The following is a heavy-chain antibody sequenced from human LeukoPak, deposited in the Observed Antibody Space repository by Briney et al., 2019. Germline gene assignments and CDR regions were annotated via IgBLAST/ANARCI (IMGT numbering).Heavy chain of an antibody. Sequence: GASVKVSCKASGGTFSSYAISWVRQAPGQGLEWMGGIIPIFGTANYAQKFQGRVTITADESTSTAYMELSSLRSEDTAVYYCARGRVDTAMVTEYFDYWGQGTLVTVSS. CDR2: IIPIFGTA. CDR3: ARGRVDTAMVTEYFDY. CDR1: GGTFSSYA. D-gene: IGHD5-18*01. J-gene: IGHJ4*02. V-gene: IGHV1-69*13.